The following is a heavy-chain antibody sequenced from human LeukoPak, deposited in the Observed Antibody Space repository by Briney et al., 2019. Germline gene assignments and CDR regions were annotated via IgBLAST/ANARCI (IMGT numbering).Heavy chain of an antibody. V-gene: IGHV3-30*02. Sequence: GGSLRLSCAASGFAASGFTFSTFGMHWVRQAPGKGLEWVAFIRYDGSNKYYADSVKGRFTISRDDSKNTLYLQMNSLRAEDTALYYCARDSHITMIVGDDAFDIWGQGTMVTVSS. CDR2: IRYDGSNK. CDR1: GFTFSTFG. D-gene: IGHD3-22*01. J-gene: IGHJ3*02. CDR3: ARDSHITMIVGDDAFDI.